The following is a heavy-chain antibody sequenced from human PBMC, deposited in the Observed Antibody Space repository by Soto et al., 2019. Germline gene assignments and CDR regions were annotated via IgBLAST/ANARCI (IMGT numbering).Heavy chain of an antibody. D-gene: IGHD2-2*01. Sequence: EVQLLESGGGLVQPGGSLRVSCAASGFTFSSYVMSWVRQAPGKGLEWVSAISGSGGSTYYADAVKGRFTISRDNSKNTLYLQMNSLRAEDTAVYYCAKGYCSSTSCYDFDYWGQGTLVTVSS. V-gene: IGHV3-23*01. J-gene: IGHJ4*02. CDR2: ISGSGGST. CDR3: AKGYCSSTSCYDFDY. CDR1: GFTFSSYV.